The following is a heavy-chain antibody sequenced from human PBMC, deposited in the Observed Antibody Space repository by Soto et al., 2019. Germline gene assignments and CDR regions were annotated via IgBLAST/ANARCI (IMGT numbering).Heavy chain of an antibody. CDR3: ASVRGVTLNYYYFDY. Sequence: SETLSLTCAVSGGSISSSNWWSWVRQPPGKGLEWIGEIYHSGGTNYNPSLKSRVTISVDTPKNQFSLKRSSVTAADTAAYYCASVRGVTLNYYYFDYWGQGTLVTVSS. V-gene: IGHV4-4*02. CDR1: GGSISSSNW. CDR2: IYHSGGT. D-gene: IGHD3-10*01. J-gene: IGHJ4*02.